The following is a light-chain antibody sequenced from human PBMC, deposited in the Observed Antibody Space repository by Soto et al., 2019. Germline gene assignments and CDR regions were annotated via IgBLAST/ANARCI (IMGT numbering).Light chain of an antibody. CDR1: QSISSN. Sequence: DIQMTQSPSSLSASVGDRVTITCRASQSISSNLNWYQQKPGKAPKLLIYDANTLQSGVPSRFSGSGSGTDFTLTISSLQPEDFATYYCQQSYSTPRTFGQGTKVEIK. V-gene: IGKV1-39*01. CDR3: QQSYSTPRT. CDR2: DAN. J-gene: IGKJ1*01.